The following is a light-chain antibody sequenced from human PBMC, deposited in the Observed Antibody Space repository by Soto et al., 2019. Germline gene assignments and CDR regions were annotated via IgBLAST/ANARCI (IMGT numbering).Light chain of an antibody. V-gene: IGKV1-5*03. CDR1: QSISDW. CDR2: KGA. Sequence: DIQMTQSPSTLYASVGDRVTIPCRASQSISDWLAWYQQKPGRAARLLIYKGANLESGVASRFSGSGSGTELTLTISSLQPDDFATYYCQQYNSYSRTFGQGTKVDIK. CDR3: QQYNSYSRT. J-gene: IGKJ1*01.